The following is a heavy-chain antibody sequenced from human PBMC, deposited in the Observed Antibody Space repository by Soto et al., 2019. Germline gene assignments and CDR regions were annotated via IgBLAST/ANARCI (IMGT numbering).Heavy chain of an antibody. D-gene: IGHD3-10*01. CDR1: GFTFGDYA. CDR2: IRSKPYDGTT. Sequence: GGSLRLSCTASGFTFGDYAMSWFRQAPGKGLEWVGFIRSKPYDGTTEYAAAAKGRFTISRDDSKSIAYLQMNSLKTEDTAVYYCAKDLFSMVRGASYYSYGMDVWGQGTTVTVSS. CDR3: AKDLFSMVRGASYYSYGMDV. J-gene: IGHJ6*02. V-gene: IGHV3-49*03.